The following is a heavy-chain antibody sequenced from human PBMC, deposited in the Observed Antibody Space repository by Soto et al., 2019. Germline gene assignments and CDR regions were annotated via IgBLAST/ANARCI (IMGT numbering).Heavy chain of an antibody. CDR1: GYTFTSFD. CDR2: TTAYNTHT. J-gene: IGHJ4*02. CDR3: ARGGYSSGYHY. V-gene: IGHV1-18*04. D-gene: IGHD3-22*01. Sequence: QVQLLQSGTEVKEPGASVKVSCKASGYTFTSFDISWVRQAPGQGLEWVGWTTAYNTHTNYAQKLQGRVTMTTDTPTTAAYMELRSRSSDDTAIYYCARGGYSSGYHYWGQGTLVTVSS.